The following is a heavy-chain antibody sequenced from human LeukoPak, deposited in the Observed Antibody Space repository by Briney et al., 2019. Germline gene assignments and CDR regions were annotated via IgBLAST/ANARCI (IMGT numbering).Heavy chain of an antibody. CDR2: ISSSSSYI. Sequence: PGGSLRLSCAASGFTFSSYSMNWVRQAPGQGLEWVSSISSSSSYIYYADSVKGRFTISRDNAKNSLYLQMNSLRAEDTAVYYCARDRSGMIVVVGCDYWGQGTLVTVSS. J-gene: IGHJ4*02. CDR1: GFTFSSYS. CDR3: ARDRSGMIVVVGCDY. D-gene: IGHD3-22*01. V-gene: IGHV3-21*01.